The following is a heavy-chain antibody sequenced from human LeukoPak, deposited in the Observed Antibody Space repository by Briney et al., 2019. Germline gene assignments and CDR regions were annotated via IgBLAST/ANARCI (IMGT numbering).Heavy chain of an antibody. V-gene: IGHV3-30*02. CDR3: ARHFTDSSGYYYDTDY. Sequence: GGSLRLSCAASGFTFSSYGMHWVRQAPGKGLEWVAFIRYDGSNKYYADSVKGRFTISRDNSKNTLYLQMNSLRAEDTAVYYCARHFTDSSGYYYDTDYWGQGTLVTVSS. CDR1: GFTFSSYG. D-gene: IGHD3-22*01. J-gene: IGHJ4*02. CDR2: IRYDGSNK.